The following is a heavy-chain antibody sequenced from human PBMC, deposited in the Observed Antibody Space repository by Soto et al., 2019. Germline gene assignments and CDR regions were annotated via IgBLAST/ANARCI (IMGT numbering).Heavy chain of an antibody. CDR3: ARLGPRGDYIWGSYRYAFDI. D-gene: IGHD3-16*02. CDR2: ISGSGGST. J-gene: IGHJ3*02. V-gene: IGHV3-23*01. CDR1: GFTFSSYA. Sequence: GGSLRLSCAASGFTFSSYAMSWVRQAPGKGLEWVSAISGSGGSTYYADSVKGRFTISRDNSKNTLYLQMNSLRAADTAVYYCARLGPRGDYIWGSYRYAFDIWGQGTMVTVSS.